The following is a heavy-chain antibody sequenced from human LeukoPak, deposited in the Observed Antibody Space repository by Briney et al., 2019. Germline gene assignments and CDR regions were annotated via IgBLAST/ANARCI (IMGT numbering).Heavy chain of an antibody. V-gene: IGHV3-33*01. J-gene: IGHJ4*02. CDR2: IWYDGSNK. CDR1: GFTFSSYG. Sequence: GGSLRLSCAASGFTFSSYGMHWVRQAPGKGLEWVAVIWYDGSNKYYADSVKGRFTISRDNSKNTLYLHMNSLRAEDTAVYYCARVSQLGYFDYWGQGTLVTVSS. CDR3: ARVSQLGYFDY. D-gene: IGHD6-13*01.